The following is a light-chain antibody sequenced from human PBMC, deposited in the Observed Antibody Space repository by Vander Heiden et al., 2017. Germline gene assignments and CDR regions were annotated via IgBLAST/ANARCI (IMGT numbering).Light chain of an antibody. CDR3: QSYDSSLSGPV. CDR2: GNS. V-gene: IGLV1-40*01. CDR1: SSNIGAGYD. J-gene: IGLJ2*01. Sequence: QSVLPQPPSASGAPGPTVTISCTGSSSNIGAGYDVHWYQQLPGTAPKLLIYGNSNRPSGVPDRFSGSKSGTSASLAITGLQAEDEADYYCQSYDSSLSGPVFGGGTKLTVL.